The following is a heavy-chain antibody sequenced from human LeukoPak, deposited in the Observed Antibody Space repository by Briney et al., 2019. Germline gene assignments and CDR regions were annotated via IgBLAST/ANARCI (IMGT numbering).Heavy chain of an antibody. J-gene: IGHJ4*02. D-gene: IGHD6-19*01. V-gene: IGHV3-30*18. CDR3: AKDGVFRQWLGGWQDY. Sequence: GGSLRLSCSASGSIFSSYGMHWVRQAPGKGLEWVAAISSDGSNKYYADSVKGRLTISRDNSKNTLYLEMNSLRAEDTAVYFCAKDGVFRQWLGGWQDYWGQGTLVTVSS. CDR2: ISSDGSNK. CDR1: GSIFSSYG.